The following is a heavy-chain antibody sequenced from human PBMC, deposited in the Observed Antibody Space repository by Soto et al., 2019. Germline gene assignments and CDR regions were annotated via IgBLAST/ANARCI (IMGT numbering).Heavy chain of an antibody. CDR3: ARQNEFMAARYYFDY. CDR2: VSHSGST. D-gene: IGHD6-6*01. V-gene: IGHV4-4*02. CDR1: GGSISSANW. Sequence: ASETLSLTCAVSGGSISSANWWSWVRQPPGRGLEWIGEVSHSGSTNYSPSLKSRVTISVDKSKNQFSLKLSSVTAADTAVYYCARQNEFMAARYYFDYWGPGTLVTVSS. J-gene: IGHJ4*02.